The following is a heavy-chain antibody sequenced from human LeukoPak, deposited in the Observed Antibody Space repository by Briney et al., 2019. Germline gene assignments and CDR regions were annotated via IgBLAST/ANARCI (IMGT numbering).Heavy chain of an antibody. D-gene: IGHD2-2*01. CDR2: IYYSGSP. CDR3: ASFCASTTCYNDGTNFAF. CDR1: GGSISSYY. J-gene: IGHJ4*02. Sequence: PSETLSFTCTVSGGSISSYYWSWIRQPPGKGLEWIGYIYYSGSPNYNPSLKSRVTISVDTSKNQFSLKLSSVTAADTAVYYCASFCASTTCYNDGTNFAFWGQGTLVTVSS. V-gene: IGHV4-59*08.